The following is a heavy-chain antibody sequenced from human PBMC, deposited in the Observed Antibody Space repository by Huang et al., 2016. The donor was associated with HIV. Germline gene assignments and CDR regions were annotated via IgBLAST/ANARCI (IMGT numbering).Heavy chain of an antibody. J-gene: IGHJ3*02. Sequence: QIQLMQSGPELKQPGASVKVSCKASGYTFTSYGITWVRQAPGQGPEWWGWSSKSSGETEYEQKCQGRVNLTNDTSTNIAYMELRSLRSDDTAKYYCARDPKYHRIGYYRQRRGIDIWGQGTMVIVSS. V-gene: IGHV1-18*01. CDR1: GYTFTSYG. CDR3: ARDPKYHRIGYYRQRRGIDI. CDR2: SSKSSGET. D-gene: IGHD3-22*01.